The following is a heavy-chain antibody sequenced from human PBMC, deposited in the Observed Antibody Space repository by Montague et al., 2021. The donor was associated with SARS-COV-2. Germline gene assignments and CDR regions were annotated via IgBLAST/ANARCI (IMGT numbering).Heavy chain of an antibody. CDR1: GGSFSTYS. CDR2: IHHGGST. D-gene: IGHD3-10*01. J-gene: IGHJ6*03. Sequence: SETLSLTCAVHGGSFSTYSWNWIRQPPGKGLEWIGEIHHGGSTNYNPSLKSRVTISADTSKNQFALKLTSVAAADTAVYYCARLGDGVVPSPILGVGPYYSYDYMDVGGQGTTVTVSS. CDR3: ARLGDGVVPSPILGVGPYYSYDYMDV. V-gene: IGHV4-34*01.